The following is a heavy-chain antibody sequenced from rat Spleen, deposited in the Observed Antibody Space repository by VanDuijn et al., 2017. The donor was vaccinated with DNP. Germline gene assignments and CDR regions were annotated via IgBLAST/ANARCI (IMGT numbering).Heavy chain of an antibody. Sequence: EVQLVESGGGLVQPGRSLKLSCAASGFTFSDYAMAWVRQAPKKGLEWVATIIYDGSSTYYRDSVKGRFTISRDNAKSTLYLQMDSLRSEDTATYYCATGSYYYDGTYYFPFDYWGQGVMVTVSS. CDR2: IIYDGSST. J-gene: IGHJ2*01. CDR1: GFTFSDYA. D-gene: IGHD1-12*02. V-gene: IGHV5-17*01. CDR3: ATGSYYYDGTYYFPFDY.